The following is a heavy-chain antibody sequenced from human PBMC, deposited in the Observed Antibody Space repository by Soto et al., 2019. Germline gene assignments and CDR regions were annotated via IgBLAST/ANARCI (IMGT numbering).Heavy chain of an antibody. CDR1: GGSISGTTNY. J-gene: IGHJ4*02. CDR2: LYYNGNT. CDR3: ARGADWEQTYDSSAQIY. V-gene: IGHV4-39*01. Sequence: SETLSLTCAVSGGSISGTTNYWAWIRQPPGKGLEWVGSLYYNGNTYYNPSLKSRVTMSGDPSKNQFSLRLTSVTAADTAVYYCARGADWEQTYDSSAQIYCGQGPLVTVSS. D-gene: IGHD3-22*01.